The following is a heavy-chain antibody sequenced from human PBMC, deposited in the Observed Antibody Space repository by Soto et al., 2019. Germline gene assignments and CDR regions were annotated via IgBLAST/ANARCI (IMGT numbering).Heavy chain of an antibody. CDR3: ARWLQFGSYYGMDV. Sequence: WTWIRQHPGKGLEWIVYIYYIGSTSYNPSLKSRVTISVDTSKNQFSLKLSSVTAAHTAVYYCARWLQFGSYYGMDVWGQGTTVTVSS. CDR2: IYYIGST. J-gene: IGHJ6*02. V-gene: IGHV4-31*02. D-gene: IGHD5-12*01.